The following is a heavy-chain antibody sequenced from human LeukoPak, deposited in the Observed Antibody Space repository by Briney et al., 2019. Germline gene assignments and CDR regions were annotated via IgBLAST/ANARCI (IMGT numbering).Heavy chain of an antibody. J-gene: IGHJ5*02. CDR1: GGTFSSYA. CDR2: ISAYNGNT. CDR3: ARLYGIMIFGVAPESWFDP. Sequence: ASVKVSCKASGGTFSSYAISWVRQAPGQGLEWMGWISAYNGNTNYAQKLQGRVTMTTDTSTSTAYMELRSLRSDDTAVYYCARLYGIMIFGVAPESWFDPWGQGTLVTVSS. V-gene: IGHV1-18*01. D-gene: IGHD3-3*01.